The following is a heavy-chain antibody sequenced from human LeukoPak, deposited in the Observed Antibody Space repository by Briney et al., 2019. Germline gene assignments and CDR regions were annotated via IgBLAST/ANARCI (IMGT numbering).Heavy chain of an antibody. CDR3: AKQRYGGEDY. J-gene: IGHJ4*02. D-gene: IGHD3-16*01. Sequence: PGGSLRLSCAASGFNFSNYWMSWVRQAPGKGLEWVANIKQDGSEKYYVDSVKGRFTISRDNAKNSLYLQMNSLRAEDTAVYYCAKQRYGGEDYWGQGTLVTVSS. CDR2: IKQDGSEK. CDR1: GFNFSNYW. V-gene: IGHV3-7*01.